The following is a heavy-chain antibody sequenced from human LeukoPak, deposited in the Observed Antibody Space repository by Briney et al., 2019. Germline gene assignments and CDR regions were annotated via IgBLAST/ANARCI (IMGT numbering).Heavy chain of an antibody. Sequence: GGSLRLSCAASGFTLSDYYMSWVRQAPGKGLEWVSYISSSGSSICYADSVKGRFTISRDNAKNSLYLQMNSLRAEDTAVYYCARESSYSSDNWGQGTLVTVSS. CDR2: ISSSGSSI. J-gene: IGHJ4*02. V-gene: IGHV3-11*01. D-gene: IGHD2-21*01. CDR3: ARESSYSSDN. CDR1: GFTLSDYY.